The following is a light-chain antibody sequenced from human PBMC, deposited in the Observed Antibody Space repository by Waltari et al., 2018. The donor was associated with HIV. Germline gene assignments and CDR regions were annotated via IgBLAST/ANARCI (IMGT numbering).Light chain of an antibody. CDR3: QSYDTSLSGSV. J-gene: IGLJ3*02. V-gene: IGLV1-40*01. Sequence: QSVLTQPPSVSGAPGQRVTISCTGSSSNIGARARVDVHRYQQLPGTAPKLPIYGNNNRPSGVPDRFSGSKSGASASLAITGLQAEDEADYYCQSYDTSLSGSVFGGGTKLTVL. CDR2: GNN. CDR1: SSNIGARARVD.